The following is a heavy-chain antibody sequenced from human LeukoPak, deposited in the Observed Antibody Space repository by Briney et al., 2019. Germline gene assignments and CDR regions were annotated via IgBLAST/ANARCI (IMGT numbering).Heavy chain of an antibody. CDR3: ARGGIGYCSGGSCCYFDY. J-gene: IGHJ4*02. CDR2: INPNSGGT. V-gene: IGHV1-2*02. Sequence: ASVKVSCKASGYTFTGYYMHWVRQAPGQGLEWMGWINPNSGGTNYAQKFQGRVTMTRDTSISTAYMELSRLRSDDTAVYYCARGGIGYCSGGSCCYFDYWGQGTLVTVSS. D-gene: IGHD2-15*01. CDR1: GYTFTGYY.